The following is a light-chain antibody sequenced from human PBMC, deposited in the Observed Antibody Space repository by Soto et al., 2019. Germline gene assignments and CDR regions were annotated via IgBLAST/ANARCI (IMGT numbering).Light chain of an antibody. Sequence: DIQMTQSPSTLPASVGDRVTITCRASQSISNWLAWYQQKPGKAPKLLIYDASNLETGVPSRFSGSGSGTDFTFTISSLQPEDIATYYCQQYDNLPYTFGQGTKVDSK. CDR2: DAS. CDR1: QSISNW. V-gene: IGKV1-33*01. CDR3: QQYDNLPYT. J-gene: IGKJ2*01.